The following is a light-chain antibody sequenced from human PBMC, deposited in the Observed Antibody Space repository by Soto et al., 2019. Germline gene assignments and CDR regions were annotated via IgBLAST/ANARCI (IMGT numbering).Light chain of an antibody. CDR3: QQYGNSPDT. V-gene: IGKV3-20*01. Sequence: EIVLTQSPGTLSLSPGERATLSCRASQSVTTSYLAWYQQKPGQAPRLLIYGASSRATGIPDRFSGSGSGTDFTLTISRLEPEDFAVYYCQQYGNSPDTFGEGTTLEIK. CDR2: GAS. CDR1: QSVTTSY. J-gene: IGKJ2*01.